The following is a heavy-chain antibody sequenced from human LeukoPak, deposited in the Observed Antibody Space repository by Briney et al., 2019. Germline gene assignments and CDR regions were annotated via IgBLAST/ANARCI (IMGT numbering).Heavy chain of an antibody. J-gene: IGHJ4*02. V-gene: IGHV4-34*01. D-gene: IGHD4-17*01. CDR2: INHSGST. CDR1: GGSFSGYY. CDR3: ARGTVTTTIGY. Sequence: SETLSLTCAVYGGSFSGYYWSWIRQPPGKGLEWIGEINHSGSTNYNPSLKSRVTISVDTSKNQFSLKLSSVTAADTAVYYCARGTVTTTIGYWGQGTPVTVSS.